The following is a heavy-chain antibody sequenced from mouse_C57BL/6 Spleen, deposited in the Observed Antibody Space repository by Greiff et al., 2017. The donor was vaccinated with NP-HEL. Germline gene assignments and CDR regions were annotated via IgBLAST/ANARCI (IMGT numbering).Heavy chain of an antibody. J-gene: IGHJ2*01. CDR2: ISSGGSYT. Sequence: VQLKESGGDLVKPGGSLKLSCAASGFTFSSYGMSWVRQTPDKRLEWVATISSGGSYTYYPDSVKGRFTISRDNAKNTLYLQMSSLKSEDTAMYYCARQAAQATFFDYWGQGTTLTVSS. CDR1: GFTFSSYG. V-gene: IGHV5-6*01. D-gene: IGHD3-2*02. CDR3: ARQAAQATFFDY.